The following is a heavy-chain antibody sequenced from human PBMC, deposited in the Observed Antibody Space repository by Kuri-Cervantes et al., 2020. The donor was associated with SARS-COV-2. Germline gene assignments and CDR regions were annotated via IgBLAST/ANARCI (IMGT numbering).Heavy chain of an antibody. J-gene: IGHJ6*02. CDR2: IYWNDDK. CDR1: WFSLSTSGVG. Sequence: SGPTRGKPTQTLTLTCTFSWFSLSTSGVGVGWIRQPPGKALEWLALIYWNDDKRYSPSLKSRLTITKDTSKNQVVLTMTNMDPVDTATYYCASIAARRVSYYYYGMDVWGQGTTVTVSS. CDR3: ASIAARRVSYYYYGMDV. D-gene: IGHD6-6*01. V-gene: IGHV2-5*01.